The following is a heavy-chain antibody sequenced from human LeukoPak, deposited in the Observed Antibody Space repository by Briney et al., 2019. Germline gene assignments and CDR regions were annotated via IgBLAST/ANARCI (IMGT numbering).Heavy chain of an antibody. J-gene: IGHJ3*02. V-gene: IGHV3-23*01. D-gene: IGHD3-10*01. CDR1: GFTFSSYA. CDR2: ISGSGSST. Sequence: GGSLRLSCAASGFTFSSYAMSWVRQAPGKGLEWVSAISGSGSSTYYADSVKGRFTISRDNSKNTLYLRMNSLRAEDTAVYYCAKDRVVRGVRGAFDIWGQGTMVTVSS. CDR3: AKDRVVRGVRGAFDI.